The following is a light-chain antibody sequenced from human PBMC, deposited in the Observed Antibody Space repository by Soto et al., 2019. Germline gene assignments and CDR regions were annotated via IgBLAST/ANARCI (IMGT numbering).Light chain of an antibody. CDR1: QSVSGNY. CDR2: GSS. J-gene: IGKJ2*01. Sequence: EIVLTQSPGTLSLSPGERATLSCRASQSVSGNYLPWYQQKPRQSPRLLIYGSSDRATGIPDRFSGSGSATDFTLTITSVEPEGFPVYYGEQYGSSPPYTFGQGTKLDIK. V-gene: IGKV3-20*01. CDR3: EQYGSSPPYT.